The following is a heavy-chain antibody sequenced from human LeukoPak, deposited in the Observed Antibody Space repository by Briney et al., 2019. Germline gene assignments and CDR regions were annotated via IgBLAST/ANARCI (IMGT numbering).Heavy chain of an antibody. Sequence: GGSLRLSCAASGFTFSSYAMSWVRQAPGKGLEWVSAISGSGGSTYYADSVKGGFTISRDNSRNTLYLQMNTLRAEETAVYFCAKSPVSSCRGSFCYPFDYWGQGNLVTVSS. D-gene: IGHD2-15*01. CDR1: GFTFSSYA. CDR3: AKSPVSSCRGSFCYPFDY. V-gene: IGHV3-23*01. J-gene: IGHJ4*02. CDR2: ISGSGGST.